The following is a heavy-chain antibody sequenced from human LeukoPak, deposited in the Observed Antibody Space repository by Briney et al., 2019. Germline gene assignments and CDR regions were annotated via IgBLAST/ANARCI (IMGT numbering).Heavy chain of an antibody. CDR1: GFTFSSYA. CDR2: ISYDGSNK. J-gene: IGHJ6*02. D-gene: IGHD1-26*01. CDR3: ARNLEWELQEDYYGMDV. Sequence: PGRSLRLSCAASGFTFSSYAMHWVRQAPGKGLEWVAVISYDGSNKYYADSVKGRFTISRDNSKNTLYLQMSSLRAEDTAVYYCARNLEWELQEDYYGMDVWGQGTTVTVSS. V-gene: IGHV3-30-3*01.